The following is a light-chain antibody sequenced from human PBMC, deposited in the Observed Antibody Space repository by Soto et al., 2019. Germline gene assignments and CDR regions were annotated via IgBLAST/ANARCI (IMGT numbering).Light chain of an antibody. Sequence: QCVLTRPPSASGAAGEGVTISCPGTSSDVGGYNYVSWYQQHPGKAPKLIIYEVYKRPSGVPDRFSGSKSGNTAALTVSGLQAEDEADYYCSSYVGTNSYVFGTGTKVT. CDR2: EVY. J-gene: IGLJ1*01. CDR3: SSYVGTNSYV. CDR1: SSDVGGYNY. V-gene: IGLV2-8*01.